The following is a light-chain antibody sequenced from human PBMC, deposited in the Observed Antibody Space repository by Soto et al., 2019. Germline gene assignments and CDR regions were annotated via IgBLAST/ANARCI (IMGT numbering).Light chain of an antibody. Sequence: QSALTQPASVSGSPGQSITISCTGTSSDVGGYNYVSWYQQHPGKAPKLMIYDVSNRPSGVSNRFSGSKSGNTASLTISGLQAWDEAEYYCSSYTSSGALVFGGGTKLTVL. CDR3: SSYTSSGALV. V-gene: IGLV2-14*01. CDR1: SSDVGGYNY. CDR2: DVS. J-gene: IGLJ3*02.